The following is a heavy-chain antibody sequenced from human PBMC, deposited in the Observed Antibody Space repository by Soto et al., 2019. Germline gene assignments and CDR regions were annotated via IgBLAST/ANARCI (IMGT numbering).Heavy chain of an antibody. J-gene: IGHJ4*02. D-gene: IGHD5-12*01. CDR3: ADLLMATRREGFDY. V-gene: IGHV1-58*01. Sequence: ASVKVSCKASGFTFTSSAVQWVRQARGQRLEWIGWIVVGSGNTNYAQKFQERVTITRDMSTSTAYMELSSLRSEDTAVYYCADLLMATRREGFDYWGQGTLVTVSS. CDR2: IVVGSGNT. CDR1: GFTFTSSA.